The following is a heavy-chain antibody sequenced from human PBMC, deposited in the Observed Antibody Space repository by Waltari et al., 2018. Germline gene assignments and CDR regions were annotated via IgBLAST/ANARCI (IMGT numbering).Heavy chain of an antibody. J-gene: IGHJ4*02. CDR3: AREISGRWLQYSGFDY. CDR2: IKQDGSEK. Sequence: EVQLVESGGGLVQPGGSLRLSCAASGFTFSSYWMSWVRQAPGKGLEWVANIKQDGSEKYDVDSVKGRFTISRDNAKNSLYLQMNSLRAEDTAVYYCAREISGRWLQYSGFDYWGQGTLVTVSS. V-gene: IGHV3-7*01. CDR1: GFTFSSYW. D-gene: IGHD3-10*01.